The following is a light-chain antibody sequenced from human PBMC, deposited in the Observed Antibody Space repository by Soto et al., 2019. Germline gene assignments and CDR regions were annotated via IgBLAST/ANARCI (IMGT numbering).Light chain of an antibody. CDR3: SSYAGINYYV. Sequence: QSVLTQPPSASGSPGQSVTISCTGTSSDVGGYNYVSWYQQHPGKAPKLMIYEVSKRPLGVPDRFSGSKPGNTAALTVSGYQAEDEADYYCSSYAGINYYVFGTGTKVTVL. CDR2: EVS. V-gene: IGLV2-8*01. J-gene: IGLJ1*01. CDR1: SSDVGGYNY.